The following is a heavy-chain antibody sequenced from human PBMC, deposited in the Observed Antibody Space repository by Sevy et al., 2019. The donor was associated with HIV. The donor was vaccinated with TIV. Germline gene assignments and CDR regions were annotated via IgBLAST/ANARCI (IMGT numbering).Heavy chain of an antibody. D-gene: IGHD3-22*01. Sequence: GGSLRLSCAASGFTFSSYSMNWVRQAPGKGLEWVSSISSSSSYIYYADSVKGRFTISRDNAKNSLYLQMNSLIAEDTAVYYCARDTLGDSSGRGGMDVWGQGTTVTVSS. V-gene: IGHV3-21*01. CDR3: ARDTLGDSSGRGGMDV. CDR1: GFTFSSYS. CDR2: ISSSSSYI. J-gene: IGHJ6*02.